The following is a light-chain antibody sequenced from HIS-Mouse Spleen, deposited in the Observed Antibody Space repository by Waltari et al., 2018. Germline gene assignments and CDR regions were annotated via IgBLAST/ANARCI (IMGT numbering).Light chain of an antibody. CDR2: AAS. Sequence: DIQMTQSPSSLSASVGDRATITCRASQSISSYLNWYQQKPGKARRLLFYAASSLQSGVPSRFSGSGSGTDFTLTISSLQPEDFATYYCQQSYSTPRTFGQGTKVEIK. CDR3: QQSYSTPRT. CDR1: QSISSY. V-gene: IGKV1-39*01. J-gene: IGKJ1*01.